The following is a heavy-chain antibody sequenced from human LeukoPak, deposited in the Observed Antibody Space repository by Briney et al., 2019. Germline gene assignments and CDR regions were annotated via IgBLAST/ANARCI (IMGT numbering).Heavy chain of an antibody. V-gene: IGHV3-48*01. CDR2: ISSSSSTI. J-gene: IGHJ4*02. CDR1: GFTFSSVS. Sequence: TGGSLRLSCAASGFTFSSVSMSWVRQAPGKGLEWISYISSSSSTIYYADSVKGRFTISRDSAKNSVYLQMNSLRAEDTAVYSCARARSGNYFDYWGQGTLVTVSS. D-gene: IGHD3-3*01. CDR3: ARARSGNYFDY.